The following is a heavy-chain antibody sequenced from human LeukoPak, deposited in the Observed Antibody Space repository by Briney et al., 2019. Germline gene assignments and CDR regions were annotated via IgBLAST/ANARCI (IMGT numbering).Heavy chain of an antibody. V-gene: IGHV5-51*01. J-gene: IGHJ6*03. Sequence: GESLKISCKGSGYSFTSYWIGWVRQMPGKGLEWMGVIYPGDSDTRYSPSFQGQVTISADKSISTAYLQWSSLKASDTAMYYCARAQGYCSSTSCYNYYYMDVWGKGTTVTVSS. CDR2: IYPGDSDT. CDR1: GYSFTSYW. D-gene: IGHD2-2*02. CDR3: ARAQGYCSSTSCYNYYYMDV.